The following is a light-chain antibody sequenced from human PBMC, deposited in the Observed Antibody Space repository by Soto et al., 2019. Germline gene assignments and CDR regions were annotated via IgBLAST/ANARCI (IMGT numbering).Light chain of an antibody. CDR3: QQTFSLLT. J-gene: IGKJ4*01. Sequence: IQMTQSPSSLSASVGEPFTITCRAMQSTSTFLNWYQHIPGKAPRLLIYGASSLQSGVPVRFSGSGSGTDFTFTISSLQPEDFATYYCQQTFSLLTFGGGTKVEIK. CDR1: QSTSTF. CDR2: GAS. V-gene: IGKV1-39*01.